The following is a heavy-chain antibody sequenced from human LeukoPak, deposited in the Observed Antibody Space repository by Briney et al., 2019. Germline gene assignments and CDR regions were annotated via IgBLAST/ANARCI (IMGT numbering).Heavy chain of an antibody. CDR1: GFTFRNYW. CDR2: IKEDGSEK. D-gene: IGHD3-22*01. J-gene: IGHJ3*02. CDR3: ARESSGGYYFDVFDI. V-gene: IGHV3-7*01. Sequence: GGSLRLSCAASGFTFRNYWMSWVRQAPGKGLEWVANIKEDGSEKKYVDSVKGRFTVSRDNVKNALFMQMNSLKVEDTAVYYCARESSGGYYFDVFDIWGQGTMVTVSS.